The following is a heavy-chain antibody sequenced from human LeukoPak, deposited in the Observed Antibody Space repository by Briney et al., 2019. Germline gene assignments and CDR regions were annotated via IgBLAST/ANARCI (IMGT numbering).Heavy chain of an antibody. Sequence: PSETLSPTCAVYGGSFSGYYWNWIRQPPGKGLEWIGEINHSGSTNYNPSLKSRVTLSVDTSKNHFSLKLTSVTAADTAVYYCARGGYSSSPRGHYYYYMGVWGKGTTVTVSS. J-gene: IGHJ6*03. D-gene: IGHD6-6*01. CDR2: INHSGST. CDR3: ARGGYSSSPRGHYYYYMGV. CDR1: GGSFSGYY. V-gene: IGHV4-34*01.